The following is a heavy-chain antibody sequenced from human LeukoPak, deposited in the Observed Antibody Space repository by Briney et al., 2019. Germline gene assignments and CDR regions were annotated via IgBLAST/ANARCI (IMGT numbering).Heavy chain of an antibody. CDR1: GGSFSGYY. V-gene: IGHV4-34*01. D-gene: IGHD5-18*01. CDR3: AGRYRDRWGFDY. CDR2: INYSGST. Sequence: SETLSLTCAVYGGSFSGYYWSWIRQPPGKGLEWIGEINYSGSTSYNPSLKSRVTISVDTSKNQFSLKLSSVTAADTAVYYCAGRYRDRWGFDYWGQGTLVTVSS. J-gene: IGHJ4*02.